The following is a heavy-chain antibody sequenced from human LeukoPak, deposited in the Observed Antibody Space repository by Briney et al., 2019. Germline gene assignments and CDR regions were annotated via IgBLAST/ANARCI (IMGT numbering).Heavy chain of an antibody. CDR2: IYWNDDK. Sequence: SGPTLVKPTQTLTLTCTFSGFSLSTSGVAVGWIRQPPGKALEWLTLIYWNDDKRYSPSLKSRLTITKDTSKNQVVLTMTNMDPVDTATYYCAHGRVVVPGASPLHPERYWFDPWGQGTLVTVSS. CDR3: AHGRVVVPGASPLHPERYWFDP. CDR1: GFSLSTSGVA. J-gene: IGHJ5*02. D-gene: IGHD2-15*01. V-gene: IGHV2-5*01.